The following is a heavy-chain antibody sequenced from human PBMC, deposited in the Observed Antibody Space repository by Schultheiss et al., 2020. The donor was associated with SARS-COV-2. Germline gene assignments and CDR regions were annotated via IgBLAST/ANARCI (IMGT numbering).Heavy chain of an antibody. V-gene: IGHV4-34*01. CDR2: INHSGST. CDR1: GGSISSYY. CDR3: ARGPPYLYYYYYGMDV. J-gene: IGHJ6*02. Sequence: SETLSLTCTVSGGSISSYYWSWIRQPAGKGLEWIGEINHSGSTNYNPSLKSRVTISVDTSKNQFSLKLSSVTAADTAVYYCARGPPYLYYYYYGMDVWGQGTTVTVSS. D-gene: IGHD2-2*01.